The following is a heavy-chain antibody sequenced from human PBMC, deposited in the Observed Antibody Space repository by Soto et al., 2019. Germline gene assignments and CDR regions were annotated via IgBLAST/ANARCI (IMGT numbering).Heavy chain of an antibody. CDR3: ANLALGYCSSTSCYGGAEFDY. J-gene: IGHJ4*02. Sequence: EVQLLESGGGLVQPGGSLRLSCAASGVTFSSYAMSWVRQAPGKGLEWVSAISGSGGSTYYADSVKGRFTISRDNSKDTLNLQMTSPRAEDTAVYYCANLALGYCSSTSCYGGAEFDYWGQGTLVTVSS. CDR1: GVTFSSYA. D-gene: IGHD2-2*01. CDR2: ISGSGGST. V-gene: IGHV3-23*01.